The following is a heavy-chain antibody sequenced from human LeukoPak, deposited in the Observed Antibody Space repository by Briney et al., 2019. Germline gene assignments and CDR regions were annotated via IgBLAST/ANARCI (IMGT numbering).Heavy chain of an antibody. Sequence: SLRLSCVASGYYFGDYGMHWVRQAPGKGLEWVSGTNWDTNNVGYADSVKGRFTISRDNAKNSLYLQMNSLRAEDTAVYYCAKDIGYCGGGSCSSDYFGLDVWGLGTTVTVSS. J-gene: IGHJ6*02. V-gene: IGHV3-9*01. CDR1: GYYFGDYG. D-gene: IGHD2-15*01. CDR3: AKDIGYCGGGSCSSDYFGLDV. CDR2: TNWDTNNV.